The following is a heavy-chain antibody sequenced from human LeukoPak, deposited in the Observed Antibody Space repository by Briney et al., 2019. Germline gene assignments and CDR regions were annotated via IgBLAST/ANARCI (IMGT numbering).Heavy chain of an antibody. CDR2: IYPGDSDT. J-gene: IGHJ3*02. CDR3: ARDLAATRDAFDI. D-gene: IGHD2-15*01. V-gene: IGHV5-51*01. Sequence: GESLKISCKGSGYIFTSSWIGWVRQMPGKVLEWMGIIYPGDSDTRYSPPFQGQVTISADKSISTAYLQWSSLKASDTAMYYCARDLAATRDAFDIWGQGTMVTVSS. CDR1: GYIFTSSW.